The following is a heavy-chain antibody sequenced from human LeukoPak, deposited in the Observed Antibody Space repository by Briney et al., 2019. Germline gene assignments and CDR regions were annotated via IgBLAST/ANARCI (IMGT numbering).Heavy chain of an antibody. D-gene: IGHD6-19*01. CDR3: ARDRGAVAGIPYWYFDL. J-gene: IGHJ2*01. CDR1: GFTFSSYA. CDR2: ISGSGDST. Sequence: GGSLRLSCAASGFTFSSYAMSWVRQAPGKGLEWVSAISGSGDSTYYADSVKGRFTISRDNSKNTLYLQMNSLRAEDTAVYYCARDRGAVAGIPYWYFDLWGRGTLVTVSS. V-gene: IGHV3-23*01.